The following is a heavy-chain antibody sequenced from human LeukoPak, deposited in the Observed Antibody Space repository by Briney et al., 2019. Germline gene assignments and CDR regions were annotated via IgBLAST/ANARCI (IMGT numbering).Heavy chain of an antibody. D-gene: IGHD3-22*01. V-gene: IGHV3-7*01. CDR3: ARDWLAENPYHAFDL. CDR2: IKEDGNEK. J-gene: IGHJ3*01. CDR1: GFTFSRYW. Sequence: GGSLRLSCAASGFTFSRYWMSWVRQAPGKGLECVANIKEDGNEKYYVDSVKGRFTISRDNAKNSLYLQMNSLRAEDTAVYYCARDWLAENPYHAFDLWGKGTMVTVSS.